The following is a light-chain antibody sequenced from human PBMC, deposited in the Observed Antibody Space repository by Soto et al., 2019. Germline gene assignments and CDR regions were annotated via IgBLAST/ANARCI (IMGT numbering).Light chain of an antibody. CDR1: SSNIGAGYN. CDR3: QSYDSSLSGFYV. J-gene: IGLJ1*01. Sequence: QSVLTQPPSVSGAPGHRVTISCTGSSSNIGAGYNVHWYQQLPGTAPKLLIYGNSNRPSGVPDRFSGSKSGTSASLAITGLQAEDEADYYCQSYDSSLSGFYVFGTGTKSPS. V-gene: IGLV1-40*01. CDR2: GNS.